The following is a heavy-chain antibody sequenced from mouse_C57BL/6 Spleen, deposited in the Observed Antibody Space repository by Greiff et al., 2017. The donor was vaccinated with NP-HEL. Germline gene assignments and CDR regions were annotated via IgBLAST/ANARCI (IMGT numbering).Heavy chain of an antibody. CDR3: ARTYYSNFGDY. V-gene: IGHV5-6*01. Sequence: EVKLMESGGDLVKPGGSLKLSCAASGFTFSSYGMSWVRQTPDKRLEWVATISSGGSYTYYPDSVKGRFTISRDNAKNTLYLQMSSLKSEDTAMYYCARTYYSNFGDYWGQGTTLTVSS. CDR1: GFTFSSYG. J-gene: IGHJ2*01. CDR2: ISSGGSYT. D-gene: IGHD2-5*01.